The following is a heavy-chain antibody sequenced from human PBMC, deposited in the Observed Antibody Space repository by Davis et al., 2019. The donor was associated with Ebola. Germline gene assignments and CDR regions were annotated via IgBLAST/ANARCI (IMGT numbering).Heavy chain of an antibody. V-gene: IGHV4-59*01. CDR2: VYYNGGT. Sequence: SETLSLTCTVSGGSISTSYWSWIPQPPGKGLEWIGYVYYNGGTNYNPSLKSRVTISMDTSKNQFSLKLSSVTAAATAVYYCARLLQGDDYWGQGTLVSVSS. CDR3: ARLLQGDDY. J-gene: IGHJ4*02. D-gene: IGHD3-16*01. CDR1: GGSISTSY.